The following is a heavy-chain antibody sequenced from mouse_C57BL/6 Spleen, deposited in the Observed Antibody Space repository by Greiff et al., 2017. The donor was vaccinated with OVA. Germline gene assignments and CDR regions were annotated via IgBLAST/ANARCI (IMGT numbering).Heavy chain of an antibody. CDR2: IYPGDGDT. Sequence: VQLQQSGAELVKPGASVKISCKASGYAFSSYWMNWVKQRPGKGLEWIGQIYPGDGDTNYNGKFKGKATLTADKSSSTAYMQLSSLTSEDSAVYFCARGHTGGYYFDYWGQCTTLTVSS. V-gene: IGHV1-80*01. J-gene: IGHJ2*01. CDR3: ARGHTGGYYFDY. CDR1: GYAFSSYW. D-gene: IGHD1-1*01.